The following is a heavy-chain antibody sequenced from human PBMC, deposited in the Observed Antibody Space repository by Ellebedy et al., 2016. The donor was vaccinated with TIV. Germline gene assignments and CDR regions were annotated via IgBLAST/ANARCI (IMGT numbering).Heavy chain of an antibody. CDR2: TSHDGIMK. CDR1: GFNFSEYS. V-gene: IGHV3-30*18. CDR3: AKLDLHGHYNGFDY. Sequence: GESLKTSCLGSGFNFSEYSIHWVRQAPGKGLEWGAVTSHDGIMKYYADSLQGRFNISRDNSKNTAYLQMNSLRGDDTAVYFCAKLDLHGHYNGFDYWGQGTLVTVSS. J-gene: IGHJ4*01. D-gene: IGHD3-9*01.